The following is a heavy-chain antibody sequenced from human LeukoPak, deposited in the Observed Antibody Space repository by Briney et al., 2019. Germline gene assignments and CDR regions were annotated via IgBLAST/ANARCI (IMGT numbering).Heavy chain of an antibody. CDR3: ARDLGSYYDFWSGLYNWFDP. D-gene: IGHD3-3*01. CDR2: IYHSGST. V-gene: IGHV4-38-2*02. Sequence: SETLSLTCTVSGYSISSGYYWGWIRQPPGKGLEWIGSIYHSGSTYYNPSLKSRVTMSVDTSKNQFSLKLSSVTAADTAVYYCARDLGSYYDFWSGLYNWFDPWGQGTLVTVSS. J-gene: IGHJ5*02. CDR1: GYSISSGYY.